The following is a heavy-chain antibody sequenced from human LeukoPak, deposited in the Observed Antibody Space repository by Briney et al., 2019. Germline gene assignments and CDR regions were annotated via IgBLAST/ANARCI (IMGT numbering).Heavy chain of an antibody. V-gene: IGHV1-2*06. J-gene: IGHJ4*02. CDR2: INPNSGDT. CDR1: GYTFTGYH. Sequence: ASVKVSCKASGYTFTGYHMHWVRQAPGQGLEWMGRINPNSGDTNYAQKFQGRVTMTRDTSISTAYMELSRLRSDDTAVYYCARDYRSSTSCLFDYWGQGTLVTVSS. D-gene: IGHD2-2*01. CDR3: ARDYRSSTSCLFDY.